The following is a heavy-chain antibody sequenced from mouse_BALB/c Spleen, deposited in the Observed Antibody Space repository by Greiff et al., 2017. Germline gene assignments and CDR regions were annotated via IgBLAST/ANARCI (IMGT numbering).Heavy chain of an antibody. CDR1: GFTFSSFG. Sequence: EVQRVESGGGLVQPGGSRKLSCAASGFTFSSFGMHWVRQAPEKGLEWVAYISSGSSTIYYADTVKGRFTISRDNPKNTLFLQMTSLRSEDTAMYYCARGESYGYWLAYWGQGTLVTVSA. CDR3: ARGESYGYWLAY. V-gene: IGHV5-17*02. CDR2: ISSGSSTI. D-gene: IGHD3-3*01. J-gene: IGHJ3*01.